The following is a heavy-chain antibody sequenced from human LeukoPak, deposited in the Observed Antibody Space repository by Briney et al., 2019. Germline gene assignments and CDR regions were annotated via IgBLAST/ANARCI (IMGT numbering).Heavy chain of an antibody. V-gene: IGHV1-46*01. CDR1: GYTFTSYY. D-gene: IGHD5-18*01. Sequence: ASVKVSCKASGYTFTSYYMHWVRQAPGQGLEWMGIINPSGGSTSYAQKFQGRVTMTRDTSTSTVYMELSSLRSEDTAVYYCVRAAKGYSYGYYYYYMDVWGKGTTVTVSS. J-gene: IGHJ6*03. CDR3: VRAAKGYSYGYYYYYMDV. CDR2: INPSGGST.